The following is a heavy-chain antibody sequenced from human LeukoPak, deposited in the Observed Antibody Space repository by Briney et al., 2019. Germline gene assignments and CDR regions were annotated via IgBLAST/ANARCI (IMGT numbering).Heavy chain of an antibody. CDR2: INPNSGGT. CDR1: GYTFTGYY. J-gene: IGHJ4*02. D-gene: IGHD3-3*01. Sequence: ASVKVSCKASGYTFTGYYMHWVRQAPGQGLEWMGWINPNSGGTNYAQKFQGRVTITADESTSTAYMELSSLRSEDTAVYYCARAPYYDFWSGYYVALDYWGQGTLVTVSS. CDR3: ARAPYYDFWSGYYVALDY. V-gene: IGHV1-2*02.